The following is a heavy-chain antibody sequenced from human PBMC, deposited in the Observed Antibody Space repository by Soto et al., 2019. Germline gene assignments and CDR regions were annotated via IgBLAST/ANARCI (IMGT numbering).Heavy chain of an antibody. Sequence: QVQLQESGPGLVKPSGTLSLTCAVSGGSISSSNWWSWVRQPPGKGLEWIGEIYHSGSTNYNPSLKSRVTLSVDKAKNQCHLKLGAVTAADTAVYYCARTPELYCSGGSCHRSGYFQHWGQGTLVTVSS. J-gene: IGHJ1*01. CDR2: IYHSGST. D-gene: IGHD2-15*01. CDR3: ARTPELYCSGGSCHRSGYFQH. CDR1: GGSISSSNW. V-gene: IGHV4-4*02.